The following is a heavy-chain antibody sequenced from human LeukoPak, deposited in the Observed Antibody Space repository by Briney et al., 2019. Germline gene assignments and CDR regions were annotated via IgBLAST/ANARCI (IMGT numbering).Heavy chain of an antibody. CDR2: IIPIFGTA. Sequence: ASVKVSCKASGGTFSSYAISWVRQAPGQGLEWMGGIIPIFGTANYAQKFQGRVTITADESTSTAYMELSSLRSEDTAVYYCARGLDYSSRAIPHAFDIWGQGTMVTVSS. V-gene: IGHV1-69*01. CDR3: ARGLDYSSRAIPHAFDI. D-gene: IGHD6-13*01. J-gene: IGHJ3*02. CDR1: GGTFSSYA.